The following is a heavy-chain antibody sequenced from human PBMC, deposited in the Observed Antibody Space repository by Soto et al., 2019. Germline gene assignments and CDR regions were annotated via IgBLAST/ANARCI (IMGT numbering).Heavy chain of an antibody. J-gene: IGHJ5*02. CDR1: GGTFSSYT. CDR2: IIPILGIA. V-gene: IGHV1-69*04. D-gene: IGHD2-21*01. Sequence: GASVKVSCKASGGTFSSYTISWVRQAPGQGLEWMGRIIPILGIANYAQKFQGRVTITADKSTSTAYMELSSLRSEDTAVYYCARDVLGGDHRSDWFVPWGQGTLVTVSS. CDR3: ARDVLGGDHRSDWFVP.